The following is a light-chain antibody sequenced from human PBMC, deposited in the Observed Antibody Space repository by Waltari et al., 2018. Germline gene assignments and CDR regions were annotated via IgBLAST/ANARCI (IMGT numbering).Light chain of an antibody. CDR1: QSVDSY. CDR2: AAS. J-gene: IGKJ5*01. Sequence: EIALTQFPATLSLSPGERATLSCRASQSVDSYLLWYQQRRGQTPRLVMYAASRRATGIPARFSGSGSETVFTLTISSLEPDDFAVYYCHQRSNWPITFGQGTRLEI. CDR3: HQRSNWPIT. V-gene: IGKV3-11*01.